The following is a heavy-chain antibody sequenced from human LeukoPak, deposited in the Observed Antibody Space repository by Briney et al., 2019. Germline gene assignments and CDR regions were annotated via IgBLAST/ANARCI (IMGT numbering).Heavy chain of an antibody. J-gene: IGHJ3*01. CDR3: ARLRQFLARGAFDF. V-gene: IGHV3-20*04. CDR1: GFMFDDHG. Sequence: GGSLRLSCAASGFMFDDHGLTWVRQAPGKGLEWVSGINWNGATTGYADSVKGRFTISRDNAKNCLYLQMDSLRVEDTALYYCARLRQFLARGAFDFWGQGTMVTVSS. CDR2: INWNGATT. D-gene: IGHD3-10*01.